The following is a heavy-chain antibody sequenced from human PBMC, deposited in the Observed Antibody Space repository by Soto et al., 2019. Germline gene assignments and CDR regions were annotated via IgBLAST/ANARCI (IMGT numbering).Heavy chain of an antibody. CDR2: INHTGGS. Sequence: SETLSLTCAVSGGSFSGYYWSWVRQTPGKGLEWIGDINHTGGSNYNPSLKSRVMISVDTAKTQFSLNVTSVTAADTAVYYCAREVGYYIATRRKLYFDYWGPGTLVTVSS. CDR1: GGSFSGYY. D-gene: IGHD2-15*01. CDR3: AREVGYYIATRRKLYFDY. V-gene: IGHV4-34*01. J-gene: IGHJ4*02.